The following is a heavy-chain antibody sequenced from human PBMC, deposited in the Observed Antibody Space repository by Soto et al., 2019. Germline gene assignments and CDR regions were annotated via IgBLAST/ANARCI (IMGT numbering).Heavy chain of an antibody. J-gene: IGHJ4*02. CDR3: ALLRYFDWSLPYETDY. CDR2: INPSGGST. D-gene: IGHD3-9*01. CDR1: GYTFTSYY. V-gene: IGHV1-46*01. Sequence: QVQLVQSGAEVKKPGASVKVSCKASGYTFTSYYMHWVRQAPGQGLEWMGIINPSGGSTSYAQKFQGRATMTRDTYTSTVYMELSSLRSEDTAVYYCALLRYFDWSLPYETDYWGQGTLVTVSS.